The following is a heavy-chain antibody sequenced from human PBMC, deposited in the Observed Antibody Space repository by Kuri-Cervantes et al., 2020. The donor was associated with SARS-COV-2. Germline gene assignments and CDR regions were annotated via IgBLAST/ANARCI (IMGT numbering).Heavy chain of an antibody. Sequence: SVKVSCKASGGTFSSYAISWVRQAPGQGLEWMGGIIPIFGTANYAQKFQGRVTITADESTSTAYMELSSLRSEDTAVYYCASHTSQQSYDFWSGYYQPYYMDVWGKGTTVTVSS. CDR2: IIPIFGTA. CDR1: GGTFSSYA. J-gene: IGHJ6*03. CDR3: ASHTSQQSYDFWSGYYQPYYMDV. V-gene: IGHV1-69*13. D-gene: IGHD3-3*01.